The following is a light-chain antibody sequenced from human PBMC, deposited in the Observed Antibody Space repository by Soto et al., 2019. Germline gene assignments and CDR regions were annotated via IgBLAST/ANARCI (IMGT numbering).Light chain of an antibody. CDR1: QSLVHSDGIAY. Sequence: EDEMTESPLSLPVTLGEPSSISWMSNQSLVHSDGIAYFSWFQQRPGRSPRRLIYKVSNRASGVPDRFSGSGSGTDFTLKISRVEAEDVGVYYCMQALQTPRTFGQVTKVDIK. V-gene: IGKV2-30*02. CDR2: KVS. CDR3: MQALQTPRT. J-gene: IGKJ1*01.